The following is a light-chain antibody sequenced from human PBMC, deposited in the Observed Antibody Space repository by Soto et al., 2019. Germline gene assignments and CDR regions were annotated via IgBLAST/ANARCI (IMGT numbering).Light chain of an antibody. Sequence: QSVLTQPPSASGSPGQSVTISCTGTSSDVGAYNYVSWYQQHPGKAPKLMISEVNRRPSGVPDRFSGSKSGNTASLTVSGIQAEDEADYYCSSYAGSNNVVFGGGTKLTVL. CDR3: SSYAGSNNVV. CDR2: EVN. J-gene: IGLJ2*01. CDR1: SSDVGAYNY. V-gene: IGLV2-8*01.